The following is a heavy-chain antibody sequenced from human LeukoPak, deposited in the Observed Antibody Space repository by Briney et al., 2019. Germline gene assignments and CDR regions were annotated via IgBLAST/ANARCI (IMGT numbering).Heavy chain of an antibody. V-gene: IGHV3-21*01. CDR3: ARGITIFGVVTNYYMDV. J-gene: IGHJ6*03. CDR1: GFTFSSYS. D-gene: IGHD3-3*01. Sequence: GGSLRLSCAASGFTFSSYSMNWVRQAPGKGLVWVSSISSSSSYIYYADSVKGRFTISRDNAKNSLYLQMNSLRAEDTAVYYCARGITIFGVVTNYYMDVWGKGTTVTVSS. CDR2: ISSSSSYI.